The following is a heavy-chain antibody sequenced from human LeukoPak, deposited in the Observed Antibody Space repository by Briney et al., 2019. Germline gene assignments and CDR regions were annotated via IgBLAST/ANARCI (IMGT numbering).Heavy chain of an antibody. J-gene: IGHJ5*02. CDR3: ARGGWFGDNNWFDP. CDR2: ISSSSSYI. CDR1: GFTFSSYS. D-gene: IGHD3-10*01. Sequence: GGSLRLSCAASGFTFSSYSMNWVRQAPGKGLEWVSSISSSSSYIYYADSVKGRFTISRDNAKNSLYLQMNSLRAEDTAMYYCARGGWFGDNNWFDPWGQGTLVTVSS. V-gene: IGHV3-21*06.